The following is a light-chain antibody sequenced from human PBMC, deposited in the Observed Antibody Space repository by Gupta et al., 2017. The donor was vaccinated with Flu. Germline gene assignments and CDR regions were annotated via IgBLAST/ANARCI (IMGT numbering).Light chain of an antibody. CDR3: SAWDSSLNTRV. J-gene: IGLJ3*02. CDR1: SNNFGNQG. CDR2: RNN. V-gene: IGLV10-54*04. Sequence: NSNNFGNQGAAWLQQHQGHPPKLVSYRNNNRPSGISERFSASRSGNTASLTITGLQPEDEADYYCSAWDSSLNTRVFGGGTKLTVL.